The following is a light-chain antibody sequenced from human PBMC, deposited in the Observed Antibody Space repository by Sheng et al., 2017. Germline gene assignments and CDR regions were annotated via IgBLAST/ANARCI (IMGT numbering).Light chain of an antibody. Sequence: QSALTQPASVSGSPGQSITISCTGTSSDIGNYIYVSWYQQHPGKAPKLIIYDVTKRPSGVSNRFSGSKSGNTASLTISGLQAEDEADYYCSSYTSSTTLDWVFGGGTKLTVL. CDR3: SSYTSSTTLDWV. CDR2: DVT. J-gene: IGLJ3*02. V-gene: IGLV2-14*01. CDR1: SSDIGNYIY.